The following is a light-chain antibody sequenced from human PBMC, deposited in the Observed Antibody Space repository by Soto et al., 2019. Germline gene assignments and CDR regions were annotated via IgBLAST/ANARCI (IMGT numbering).Light chain of an antibody. V-gene: IGKV3-15*01. Sequence: EIVMTQSPATLSVFPGERVTLSCRASQSVSSNVAWYQQKPGQVPRLLLYGPSTRATGIPARFSGSGSGTEFTLTISSLLSEDFAVYYCQQHNKWPWTFGQGTKVEIK. CDR2: GPS. CDR3: QQHNKWPWT. CDR1: QSVSSN. J-gene: IGKJ1*01.